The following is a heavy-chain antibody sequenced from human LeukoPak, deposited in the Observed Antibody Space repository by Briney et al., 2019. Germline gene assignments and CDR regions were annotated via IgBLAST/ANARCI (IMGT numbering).Heavy chain of an antibody. V-gene: IGHV3-74*01. CDR3: ARGRVAGSLKGWYFDL. CDR2: INSDGSST. J-gene: IGHJ2*01. Sequence: PGGSLRLSCAASGFTFSSYWMHWVRQAPGKGLVWVSRINSDGSSTSNADSVKGRFTISRDNAKNTLYLQMNSLRVEDTAVYYCARGRVAGSLKGWYFDLWGRGTLVTVSS. D-gene: IGHD6-19*01. CDR1: GFTFSSYW.